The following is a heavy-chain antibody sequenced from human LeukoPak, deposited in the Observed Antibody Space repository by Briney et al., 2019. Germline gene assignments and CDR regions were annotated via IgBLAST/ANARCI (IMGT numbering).Heavy chain of an antibody. CDR2: IQPGNPEI. D-gene: IGHD3-22*01. CDR1: GYSFTSYW. J-gene: IGHJ4*02. CDR3: ARRHYYYDRCGFYYYFDT. Sequence: GESLKISCKGSGYSFTSYWIGWVRQMPGKGLEWVGNIQPGNPEIRYSPSFQGQVTLSADKSISTAYLQWSSLKASDTAMYYCARRHYYYDRCGFYYYFDTWGQGTQVTVTS. V-gene: IGHV5-51*01.